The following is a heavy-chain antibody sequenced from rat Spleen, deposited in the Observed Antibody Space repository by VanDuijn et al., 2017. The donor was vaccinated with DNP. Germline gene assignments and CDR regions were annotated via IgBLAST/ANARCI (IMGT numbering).Heavy chain of an antibody. D-gene: IGHD1-4*01. Sequence: EVQLQESGPGLVKPSQSLSLTCSVTGYSITNHYWGWIRKFPGNKLEWMGFISSAGSTSYNPSLKSRISITRDTSKNQLFLQVNSVTTEDTATYYCARWPGYNPPYAMDAWGQGTSVTVSS. CDR3: ARWPGYNPPYAMDA. J-gene: IGHJ4*01. V-gene: IGHV3-3*01. CDR1: GYSITNHY. CDR2: ISSAGST.